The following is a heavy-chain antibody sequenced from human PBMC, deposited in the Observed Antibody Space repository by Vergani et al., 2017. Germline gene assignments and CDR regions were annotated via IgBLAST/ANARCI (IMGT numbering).Heavy chain of an antibody. CDR3: AKSGVVPIYYYYMDV. V-gene: IGHV3-23*04. D-gene: IGHD3-3*01. Sequence: EVQLVETGGGLIQPGGSLRLSCAASGFTFSSYAMSWVRQAPGKGLEWVSAISGSGGSTYYADSVKGRFTSSRDNSKNTLYLQMNSLRAEDTAVYYCAKSGVVPIYYYYMDVWGKGTTVTVSS. J-gene: IGHJ6*03. CDR2: ISGSGGST. CDR1: GFTFSSYA.